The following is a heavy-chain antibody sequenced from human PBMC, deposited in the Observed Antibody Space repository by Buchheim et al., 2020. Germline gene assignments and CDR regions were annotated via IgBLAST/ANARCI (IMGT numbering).Heavy chain of an antibody. J-gene: IGHJ1*01. CDR3: ARGGGDYGDGNEYFQH. CDR2: IIPIFGTT. Sequence: QVQLVQSGAEVKKPGSSVKVSCKASGGTFSSYAISWVRQAPGQGLEWMGGIIPIFGTTNYAQKFQGRVKITADKSTSRAYMGLGGLRSEDTAVYYCARGGGDYGDGNEYFQHWGQGTL. V-gene: IGHV1-69*06. D-gene: IGHD4-17*01. CDR1: GGTFSSYA.